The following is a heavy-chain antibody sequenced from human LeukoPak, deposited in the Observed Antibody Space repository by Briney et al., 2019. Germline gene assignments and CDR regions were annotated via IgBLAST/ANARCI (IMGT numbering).Heavy chain of an antibody. J-gene: IGHJ4*02. V-gene: IGHV3-7*01. CDR1: GFTFSNYW. CDR2: IKQDGSEK. Sequence: GGSLRLSCAASGFTFSNYWMSWVRQAPGEGLEWVANIKQDGSEKYYVDSVKGRFTISRDNAKNSLYLQMNSLRAEDTAVYYCARARFKGRFDYWGQGTLVTVSS. CDR3: ARARFKGRFDY.